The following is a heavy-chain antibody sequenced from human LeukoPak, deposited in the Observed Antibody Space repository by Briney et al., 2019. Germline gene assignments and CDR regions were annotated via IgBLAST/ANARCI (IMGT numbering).Heavy chain of an antibody. CDR2: IYTEGTT. CDR3: ASEGD. V-gene: IGHV3-66*02. D-gene: IGHD3-16*01. J-gene: IGHJ4*02. CDR1: GFTFGNYD. Sequence: PGGSLRLSCAASGFTFGNYDMSWVRQAPGKGLEWVSVIYTEGTTYYADSVKGRFIISRDNSKNTVYLQMNSLRVEDTAVYYCASEGDWGQGTLVTVSS.